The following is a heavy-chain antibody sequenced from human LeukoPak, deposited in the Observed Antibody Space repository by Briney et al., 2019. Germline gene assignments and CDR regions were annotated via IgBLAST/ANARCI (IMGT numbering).Heavy chain of an antibody. J-gene: IGHJ4*02. Sequence: GGSLRLSCAASGFTFSSYWMSWVRQAPGKGLEWVANIKQDGSEKYYVVSVKGRFTISRDNAKNSLYLQMNSLRAEDTAVYYCARDLGRYFDWSMEDYFDYWGQGTLVTVSS. CDR1: GFTFSSYW. V-gene: IGHV3-7*03. D-gene: IGHD3-9*01. CDR2: IKQDGSEK. CDR3: ARDLGRYFDWSMEDYFDY.